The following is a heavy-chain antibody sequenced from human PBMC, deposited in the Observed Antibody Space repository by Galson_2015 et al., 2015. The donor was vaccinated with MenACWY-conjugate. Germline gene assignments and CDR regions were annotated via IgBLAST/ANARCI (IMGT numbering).Heavy chain of an antibody. CDR1: GFTFSTYW. D-gene: IGHD6-13*01. V-gene: IGHV3-7*01. CDR3: VRDVFRSSSSWYDPDAFDN. Sequence: SLRLSCAASGFTFSTYWMNWVRQAPGKGLEWVANLKQDRGEKYYVDSVKGRFTISRDNAKNSLHLQMNSLRAEDTAVYYCVRDVFRSSSSWYDPDAFDNWGQGTMVTVSS. CDR2: LKQDRGEK. J-gene: IGHJ3*02.